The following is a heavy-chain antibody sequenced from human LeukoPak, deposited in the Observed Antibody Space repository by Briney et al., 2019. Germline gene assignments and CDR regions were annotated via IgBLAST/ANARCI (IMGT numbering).Heavy chain of an antibody. CDR2: IYHSGST. CDR1: GYSISSGYY. V-gene: IGHV4-38-2*01. CDR3: ARLPNWGRSRYFDL. Sequence: SETLSLTCAVSGYSISSGYYWGWIRQPPGKGLEWIGSIYHSGSTYYNPSLKSRVTISVDTSKNQFSLKLSSVTAADTAVYYCARLPNWGRSRYFDLWGRGTLVTVSS. D-gene: IGHD7-27*01. J-gene: IGHJ2*01.